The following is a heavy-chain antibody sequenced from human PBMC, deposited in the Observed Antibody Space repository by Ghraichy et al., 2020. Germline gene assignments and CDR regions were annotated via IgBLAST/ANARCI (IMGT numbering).Heavy chain of an antibody. J-gene: IGHJ6*02. CDR1: GLMFSPNT. D-gene: IGHD6-19*01. Sequence: LSLTCVASGLMFSPNTMNWVRQAPGKGLEWVSSISSSNRYIYYADSVKGRFTISRDNAQNSLYLQMNSLRAEDTAVYYCASGGGAGTPVLYHMDVWGLGTTVTVS. CDR3: ASGGGAGTPVLYHMDV. V-gene: IGHV3-21*01. CDR2: ISSSNRYI.